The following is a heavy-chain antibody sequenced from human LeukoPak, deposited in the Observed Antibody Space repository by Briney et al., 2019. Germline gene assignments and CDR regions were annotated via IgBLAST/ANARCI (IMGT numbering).Heavy chain of an antibody. CDR2: ISSSSSTI. CDR3: ARGGYGTHPFYFDY. Sequence: PGGSLRLSCAASGFTFSSYSMNWVRQAPGKGLEWVSYISSSSSTIYYADSVKGRFTISRDNAKNSLYLQMNSLRAEDTAVYYCARGGYGTHPFYFDYWGQGTLVTVSS. V-gene: IGHV3-48*04. J-gene: IGHJ4*02. CDR1: GFTFSSYS. D-gene: IGHD3-10*01.